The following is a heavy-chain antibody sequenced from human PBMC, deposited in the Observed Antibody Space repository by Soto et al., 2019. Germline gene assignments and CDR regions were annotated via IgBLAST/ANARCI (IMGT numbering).Heavy chain of an antibody. Sequence: GASVKVSCKASGDTFSTYTITWVRQAPGQGLEWMGGIIPVSGRTNYAQQFQGRVTITADEFTSTAYMELRSLRSEDTAVYYCAREPMAPDAFDIWGQGTMVTVSS. J-gene: IGHJ3*02. V-gene: IGHV1-69*13. CDR3: AREPMAPDAFDI. CDR2: IIPVSGRT. CDR1: GDTFSTYT.